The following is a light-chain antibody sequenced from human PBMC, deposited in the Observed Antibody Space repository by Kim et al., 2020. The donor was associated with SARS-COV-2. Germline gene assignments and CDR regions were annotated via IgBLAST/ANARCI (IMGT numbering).Light chain of an antibody. J-gene: IGKJ2*01. V-gene: IGKV3-15*01. Sequence: VSPGERATLSCRASQSVGSNLAWYQQRPGQAPRLLIFDASIRATGVPARFSGSGSGTEFTLTISSLQSEDFALYFCHQYNDWLPYTFGQGTKLEI. CDR3: HQYNDWLPYT. CDR2: DAS. CDR1: QSVGSN.